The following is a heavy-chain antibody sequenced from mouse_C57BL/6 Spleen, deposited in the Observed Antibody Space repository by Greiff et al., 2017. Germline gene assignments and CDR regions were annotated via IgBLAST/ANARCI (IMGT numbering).Heavy chain of an antibody. J-gene: IGHJ4*01. CDR2: IAPNSGGT. Sequence: QVQLQQPGAELVQPGASVKLSCKASGYTFTSYWMHWVKQRPGRGLEWIGRIAPNSGGTKSNEKFKIKATLTVAKPSSTAYMQLSSLTSEDSAVYYCARAYGSRGPNAMDYWGQGTSVTVSS. D-gene: IGHD1-1*01. V-gene: IGHV1-72*01. CDR1: GYTFTSYW. CDR3: ARAYGSRGPNAMDY.